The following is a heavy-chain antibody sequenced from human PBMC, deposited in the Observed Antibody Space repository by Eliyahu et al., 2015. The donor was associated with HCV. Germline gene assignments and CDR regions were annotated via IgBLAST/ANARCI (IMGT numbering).Heavy chain of an antibody. V-gene: IGHV1-69*01. CDR3: ARDHLPDSYGGGRWFDP. J-gene: IGHJ5*02. Sequence: EVKKPGSSVKVSCKASGGTFSSYAISWVRQAPGQGLEWMGGIIPIFGTANYAQKFQGRVTITADESTSTAYMELSSLRSEDTAVYYCARDHLPDSYGGGRWFDPWGQGTLVTVSS. CDR1: GGTFSSYA. CDR2: IIPIFGTA. D-gene: IGHD5-18*01.